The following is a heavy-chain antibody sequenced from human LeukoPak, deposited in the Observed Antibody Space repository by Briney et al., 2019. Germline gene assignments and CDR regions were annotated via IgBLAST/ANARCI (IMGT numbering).Heavy chain of an antibody. J-gene: IGHJ3*02. CDR1: GYILTELS. D-gene: IGHD3-10*01. CDR3: ATDKGSTRLDAFDI. Sequence: ASVKVSCKVSGYILTELSMHWVRQAPGKGLEWMGGFDPEDGETIYAQKFQGRVTLTEDTSTDTAYMELSSLRSEDTAVYYCATDKGSTRLDAFDIWGQGTMVTVSS. CDR2: FDPEDGET. V-gene: IGHV1-24*01.